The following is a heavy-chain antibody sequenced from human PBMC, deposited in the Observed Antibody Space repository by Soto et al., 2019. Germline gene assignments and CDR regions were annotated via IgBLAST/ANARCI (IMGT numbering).Heavy chain of an antibody. J-gene: IGHJ4*02. D-gene: IGHD6-19*01. Sequence: GGSLRLSCAASGFTVSSNYMSWVRQAPGKGLEWVSVIYSGGSTYYADSVKGRFTISRDNSKNTLYLQMNSLRAEDTAVYYCARVSVAVAGTLDYWGQGTLVTVSS. CDR3: ARVSVAVAGTLDY. CDR2: IYSGGST. CDR1: GFTVSSNY. V-gene: IGHV3-66*01.